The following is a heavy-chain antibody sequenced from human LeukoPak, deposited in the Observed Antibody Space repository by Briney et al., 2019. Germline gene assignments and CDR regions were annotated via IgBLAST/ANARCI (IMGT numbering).Heavy chain of an antibody. CDR2: INPSGGST. J-gene: IGHJ4*02. V-gene: IGHV1-46*01. D-gene: IGHD5-24*01. Sequence: ASVKVSCKASGYTFTSYYMHWVRQAPGQGLEWMGIINPSGGSTSYAQKFQGRVTMTEDTSTDTAYMELSSLRSEDTAVYYCATDSGGDGFDYWGQGTLVTVSS. CDR3: ATDSGGDGFDY. CDR1: GYTFTSYY.